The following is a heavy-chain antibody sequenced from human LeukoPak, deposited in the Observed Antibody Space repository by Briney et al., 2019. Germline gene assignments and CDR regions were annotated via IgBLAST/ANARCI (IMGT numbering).Heavy chain of an antibody. V-gene: IGHV3-30*18. CDR3: AKEENYDYVWGSYRFYYFDY. D-gene: IGHD3-16*02. Sequence: GGSLRLSCAASGFTFSSYGMHWVRQAPGKGLEWVAVLSYDGSNKYYADSVKGRFTISRDNSKNTLYLQMNSLRAEDTAVYYCAKEENYDYVWGSYRFYYFDYWGQGTLVTVSS. CDR2: LSYDGSNK. CDR1: GFTFSSYG. J-gene: IGHJ4*02.